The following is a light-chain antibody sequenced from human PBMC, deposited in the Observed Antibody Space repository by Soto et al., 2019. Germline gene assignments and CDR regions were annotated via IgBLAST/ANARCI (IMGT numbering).Light chain of an antibody. J-gene: IGKJ3*01. Sequence: EIVLTQSPGTLSLSPGERATLSCRASQSVSSSYLAWYQQKPGQAPRLPIYGASSRATGIPDRFSGSGSGTDFTLTISRLEPEDFAVYYCQQYGSSLLFGPGTKVDIK. CDR1: QSVSSSY. CDR2: GAS. V-gene: IGKV3-20*01. CDR3: QQYGSSLL.